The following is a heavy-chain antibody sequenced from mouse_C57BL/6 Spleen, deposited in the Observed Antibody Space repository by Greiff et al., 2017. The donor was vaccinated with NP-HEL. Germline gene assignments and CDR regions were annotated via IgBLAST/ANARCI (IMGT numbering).Heavy chain of an antibody. CDR2: IYPGSGST. V-gene: IGHV1-55*01. J-gene: IGHJ2*01. CDR3: ARRYYGSVRDFDY. D-gene: IGHD1-1*01. CDR1: GYTFTSYW. Sequence: QVQLQQSGAELVKPGASVKMSCKASGYTFTSYWITWVKQRPGQGLEWIGDIYPGSGSTNYNEKFKSKATLTVDTSSSTAYMQLSSLTSEDSAVYYCARRYYGSVRDFDYWGQGTTLTVSS.